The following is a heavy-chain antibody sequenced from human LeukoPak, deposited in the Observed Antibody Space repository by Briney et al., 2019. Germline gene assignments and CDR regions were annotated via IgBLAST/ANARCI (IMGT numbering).Heavy chain of an antibody. J-gene: IGHJ4*02. CDR3: ARDYYESSGYFGY. CDR2: INPNSGGT. V-gene: IGHV1-2*02. D-gene: IGHD3-22*01. Sequence: ASVKVSCKASGYTFTGYYMHWVREAPGQGLEWMGWINPNSGGTNYAQKFQGRVTMIRDTSISTAYMELSRLRSDDTAVYYCARDYYESSGYFGYWGQGTLVTVSS. CDR1: GYTFTGYY.